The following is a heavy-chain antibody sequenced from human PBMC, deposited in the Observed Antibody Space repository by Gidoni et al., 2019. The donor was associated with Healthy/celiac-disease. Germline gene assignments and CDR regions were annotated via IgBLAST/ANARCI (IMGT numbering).Heavy chain of an antibody. D-gene: IGHD3-22*01. CDR2: ISGSGSST. CDR1: GFTFSSYA. Sequence: EVQLLESGGGLVQPGGSLSLSCAASGFTFSSYAMSWVRQAPGKGLEWVSAISGSGSSTYYADSVKGRFTISRDNSKNTLYLQMNSLRAEDTAVYYCAKVPASSGYYYAYFQHWGQGTLVTVSS. CDR3: AKVPASSGYYYAYFQH. J-gene: IGHJ1*01. V-gene: IGHV3-23*01.